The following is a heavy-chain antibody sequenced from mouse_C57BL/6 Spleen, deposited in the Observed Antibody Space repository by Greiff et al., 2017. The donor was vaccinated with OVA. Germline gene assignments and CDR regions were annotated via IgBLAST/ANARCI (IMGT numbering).Heavy chain of an antibody. CDR1: GFTFSSYA. CDR2: ISDGGSYT. D-gene: IGHD2-3*01. J-gene: IGHJ2*01. Sequence: EVQVVESGGGLVKPGGSLKLSCAASGFTFSSYAMSWVRQTPEKRLEWVATISDGGSYTYYPDNVKGRFTISRDNAKNNLYLQMSHLKSEDTAMYYCARDGGYLGFWGQGTTLTVSS. CDR3: ARDGGYLGF. V-gene: IGHV5-4*01.